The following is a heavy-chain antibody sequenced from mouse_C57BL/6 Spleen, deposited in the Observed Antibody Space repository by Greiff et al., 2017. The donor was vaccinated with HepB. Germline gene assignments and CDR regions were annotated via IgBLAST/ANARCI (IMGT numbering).Heavy chain of an antibody. J-gene: IGHJ2*01. CDR3: ARHYYGSSFDY. D-gene: IGHD1-1*01. V-gene: IGHV3-6*01. CDR1: GYSITSGYY. CDR2: ISYDGSN. Sequence: VQLKESGPGLVKPSQSLSLTCSVTGYSITSGYYWNWIRQFPGNKLEWMGYISYDGSNNYNPSLKNRISITRDTSKNQFFLKLNSVTTEDTATYYCARHYYGSSFDYWGQGTTLTVSS.